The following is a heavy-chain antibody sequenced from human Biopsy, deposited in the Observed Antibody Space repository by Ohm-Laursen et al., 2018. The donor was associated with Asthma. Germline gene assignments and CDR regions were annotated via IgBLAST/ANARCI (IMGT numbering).Heavy chain of an antibody. CDR2: ITRSAGRT. D-gene: IGHD3-3*01. V-gene: IGHV3-23*01. J-gene: IGHJ6*02. CDR3: ARMITIFGVVSRGMDV. Sequence: GSLRLSCTASGFTFSSFAMGWVRQAPGKGLEWVSAITRSAGRTDYADSVKGRFTISRDNSKNTLYLQMNSLRDEDTAVYYCARMITIFGVVSRGMDVWGQGTTVTVSS. CDR1: GFTFSSFA.